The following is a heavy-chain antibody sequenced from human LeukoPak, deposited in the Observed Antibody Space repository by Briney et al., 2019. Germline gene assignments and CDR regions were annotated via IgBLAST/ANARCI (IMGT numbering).Heavy chain of an antibody. CDR2: IGTAGDT. D-gene: IGHD1-1*01. CDR3: ARVAKERVGGVYYFDY. J-gene: IGHJ4*02. Sequence: GGSLRLSCAASGFTFSDYDIHWVRQATGKGLEWVSAIGTAGDTYYTGSVKGRFTISRENAKNSLYLQMNSLRAGDTAVYYCARVAKERVGGVYYFDYWGQGTQVTVSS. V-gene: IGHV3-13*01. CDR1: GFTFSDYD.